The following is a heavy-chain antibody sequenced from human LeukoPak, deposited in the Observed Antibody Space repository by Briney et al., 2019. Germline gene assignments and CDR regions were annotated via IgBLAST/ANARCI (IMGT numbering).Heavy chain of an antibody. CDR2: ISGSGGST. V-gene: IGHV3-23*01. Sequence: PGGSLRLSCAASGFTFDDYGVSWVRQAPGKGLEWVSAISGSGGSTYYADSVKGRFTISRDNSKNTLYLQMNSLRAEDTAVYYCAKLGGDHKYYYYYMDVWGKGTTVTVSS. CDR1: GFTFDDYG. J-gene: IGHJ6*03. D-gene: IGHD2-21*02. CDR3: AKLGGDHKYYYYYMDV.